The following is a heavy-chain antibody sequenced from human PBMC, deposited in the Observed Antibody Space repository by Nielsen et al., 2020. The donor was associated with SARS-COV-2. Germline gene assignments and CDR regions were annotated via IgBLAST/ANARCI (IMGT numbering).Heavy chain of an antibody. V-gene: IGHV4-59*12. Sequence: GSLRLSCTVSGGSISSYYWSWIRQPPGKGLEWIGYIYYSGSTNYNPSLKSRVTISVDTSKNQFSLKLSSVTAADTAVYYCARFDGMDVWGQGTTVTVSS. CDR3: ARFDGMDV. J-gene: IGHJ6*02. CDR2: IYYSGST. CDR1: GGSISSYY.